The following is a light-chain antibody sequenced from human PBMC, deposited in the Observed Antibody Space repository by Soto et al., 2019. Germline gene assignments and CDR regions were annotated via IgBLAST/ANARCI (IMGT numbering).Light chain of an antibody. CDR3: QQYSHYTS. CDR2: AAS. V-gene: IGKV1-5*03. J-gene: IGKJ2*01. Sequence: DVQMTQFPYTLSASVGGRVTITCRASQSVDTLLAWYQHKPGKAPKLLISAASNLESGVPSRFSGSGSGTQFTLTIRSLQTDDSATYYCQQYSHYTSFGQGTKLEL. CDR1: QSVDTL.